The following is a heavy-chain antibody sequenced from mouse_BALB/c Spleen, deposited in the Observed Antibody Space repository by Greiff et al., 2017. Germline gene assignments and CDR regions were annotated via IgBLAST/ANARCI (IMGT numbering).Heavy chain of an antibody. CDR3: ARVFYYGYRYFDV. CDR2: ISYSGST. D-gene: IGHD2-2*01. V-gene: IGHV3-2*02. CDR1: GYSITSDYA. Sequence: DVQLQESGPGLVKPSQSLSLTCTVTGYSITSDYAWNWIRQFPGNKLEWMGYISYSGSTSYNPSLKSRISITRDTSKNQFFLQLNSVTTEDTATYYCARVFYYGYRYFDVWGAGTTVTVSS. J-gene: IGHJ1*01.